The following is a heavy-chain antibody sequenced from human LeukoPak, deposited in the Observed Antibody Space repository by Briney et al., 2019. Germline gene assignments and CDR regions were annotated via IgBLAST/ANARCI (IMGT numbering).Heavy chain of an antibody. J-gene: IGHJ4*02. CDR1: GGSFSGHY. Sequence: SETLSLTCAVYGGSFSGHYWTWIRQPPGKGLEWIGEINHNGITNYNPSLKSRVSISVDASKNQFSLELRSVTVADTAVYYCARSVSGGVESDYWARGSLVTVSS. V-gene: IGHV4-34*01. D-gene: IGHD3-16*01. CDR2: INHNGIT. CDR3: ARSVSGGVESDY.